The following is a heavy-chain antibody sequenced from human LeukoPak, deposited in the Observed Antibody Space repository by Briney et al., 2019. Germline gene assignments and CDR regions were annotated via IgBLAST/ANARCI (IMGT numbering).Heavy chain of an antibody. D-gene: IGHD6-13*01. V-gene: IGHV4-34*01. CDR1: GFTFSSYA. CDR2: INHSGST. CDR3: ARAGDSSSSSYYYYGMDV. J-gene: IGHJ6*02. Sequence: PGGSLRLSCAASGFTFSSYAMHWVRQAPGKWLEWIGEINHSGSTNYNPSLKSRVTISVDTSKNQFSLKLSSVTAADTAVYYCARAGDSSSSSYYYYGMDVWGQGTTVTVSS.